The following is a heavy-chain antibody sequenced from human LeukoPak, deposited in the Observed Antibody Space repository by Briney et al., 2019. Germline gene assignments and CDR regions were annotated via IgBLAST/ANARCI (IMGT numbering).Heavy chain of an antibody. V-gene: IGHV3-53*01. CDR2: IYAGGST. D-gene: IGHD1-26*01. CDR3: ARVWELSFDY. J-gene: IGHJ4*02. Sequence: GGSLRLSCAASGFTVSSDHMSWVRQAPGKGLEWVSVIYAGGSTYYADSVKGRFTISRDNFKNTVFLQMNSLRAEDTAVYYCARVWELSFDYWGQGTLATVSS. CDR1: GFTVSSDH.